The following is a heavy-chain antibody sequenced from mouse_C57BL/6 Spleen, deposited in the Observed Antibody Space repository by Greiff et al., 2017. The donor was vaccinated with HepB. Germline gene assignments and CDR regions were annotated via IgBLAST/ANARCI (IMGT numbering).Heavy chain of an antibody. V-gene: IGHV7-3*01. J-gene: IGHJ4*01. D-gene: IGHD2-3*01. CDR3: ASDGYSYAMDY. Sequence: PAAAVTFTDYYMSWVRQPPGKALEWLGFIRNKANGYTTEYSASVKGRFTISRDNSQSILYLQMNALRAEDSATYYCASDGYSYAMDYWGQGTSVTVSS. CDR2: IRNKANGYTT. CDR1: AVTFTDYY.